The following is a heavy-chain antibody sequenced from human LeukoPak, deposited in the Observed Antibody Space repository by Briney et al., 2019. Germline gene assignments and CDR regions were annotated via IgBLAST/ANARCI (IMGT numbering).Heavy chain of an antibody. CDR1: GYILSKLS. CDR2: FDPEGGET. CDR3: ARDSGFLSTRSYYYYYMDV. J-gene: IGHJ6*03. D-gene: IGHD3-3*01. Sequence: SVKVSCKVSGYILSKLSMHWVRQAPGKGLEWMGGFDPEGGETIYAQKFQGRVTMTDDISTDIAYMDLSSLRSEDTAVYYCARDSGFLSTRSYYYYYMDVWGKGTTVTVSS. V-gene: IGHV1-24*01.